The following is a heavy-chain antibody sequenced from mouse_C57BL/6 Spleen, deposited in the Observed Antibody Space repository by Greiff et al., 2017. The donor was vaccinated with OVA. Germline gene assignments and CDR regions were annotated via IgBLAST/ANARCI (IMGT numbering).Heavy chain of an antibody. V-gene: IGHV5-16*01. J-gene: IGHJ4*01. CDR1: GFTFSDYY. CDR3: AREGGGSSYPYAMDY. D-gene: IGHD1-1*01. CDR2: INYDGSST. Sequence: EVMLVESEGGLVQPGSSMKLSCTASGFTFSDYYMAWVRQVPEKGLEWVANINYDGSSTYYLDSLKSRFIISRDNAKNILYLQMSSLKSEDTATYYCAREGGGSSYPYAMDYWGQGTSVTVSS.